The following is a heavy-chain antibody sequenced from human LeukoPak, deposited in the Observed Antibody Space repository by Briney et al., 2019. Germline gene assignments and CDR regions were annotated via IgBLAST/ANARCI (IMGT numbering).Heavy chain of an antibody. D-gene: IGHD6-13*01. CDR3: ARQRRYSSSWYRYYMDV. CDR2: INHSGST. CDR1: GGSFSGYY. J-gene: IGHJ6*03. Sequence: PSETLSLTCAVYGGSFSGYYWSWIRQSPGKGLEWIGEINHSGSTNYNPSLKSRVTISVDTSKNQFSLKLSSVTAADTAVYYCARQRRYSSSWYRYYMDVWGKGTTVTISS. V-gene: IGHV4-34*01.